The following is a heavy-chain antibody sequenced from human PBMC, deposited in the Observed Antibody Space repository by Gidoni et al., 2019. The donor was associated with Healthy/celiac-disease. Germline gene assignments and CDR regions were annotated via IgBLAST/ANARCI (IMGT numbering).Heavy chain of an antibody. CDR2: IIPIFGTA. D-gene: IGHD2-2*01. CDR1: GGTFSSYA. V-gene: IGHV1-69*01. Sequence: QVQLVQSGAEVKKPGSSVKVSCKASGGTFSSYAISCVRQAPGQGLEWMGGIIPIFGTANYAQKFQGRVTITADESTSTAYMELSSLRSEDTAVYYCARGGARIVVSTSRDYYYYMDVWGKGTTVTVSS. CDR3: ARGGARIVVSTSRDYYYYMDV. J-gene: IGHJ6*03.